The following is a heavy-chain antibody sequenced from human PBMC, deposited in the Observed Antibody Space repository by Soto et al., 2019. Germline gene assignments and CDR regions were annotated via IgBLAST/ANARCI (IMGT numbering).Heavy chain of an antibody. J-gene: IGHJ6*02. CDR3: ARDQVERRPDGMDV. V-gene: IGHV4-31*03. CDR1: GGSISSGGYY. Sequence: KTSETLSLTCTVSGGSISSGGYYWSWIRQHPGKGLEWIGYIYYSGSTYYNPSLKSRVTISVDTSKNQFSLKLSSVTAADTAVYYCARDQVERRPDGMDVWGQGTTVTVSS. CDR2: IYYSGST. D-gene: IGHD1-1*01.